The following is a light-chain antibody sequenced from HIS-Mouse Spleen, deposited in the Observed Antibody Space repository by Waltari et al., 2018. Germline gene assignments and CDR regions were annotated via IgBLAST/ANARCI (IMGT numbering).Light chain of an antibody. CDR3: QQFNSYPPRWA. V-gene: IGKV1-13*02. CDR1: QGISSA. CDR2: DAS. J-gene: IGKJ5*01. Sequence: AIQLTQSPSSLSASVGDRVTITCRASQGISSALAWYQQKPGKAPKLLIYDASSLDSGVPSRFSGSGSVTDFTLTISSLQPEDFATYYCQQFNSYPPRWAFGQGTRLEIK.